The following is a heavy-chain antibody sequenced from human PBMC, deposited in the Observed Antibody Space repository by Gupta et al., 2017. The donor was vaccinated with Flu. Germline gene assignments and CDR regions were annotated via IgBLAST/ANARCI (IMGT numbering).Heavy chain of an antibody. J-gene: IGHJ6*02. Sequence: QVQLVQSGAEVKKPGASVKVSCKASGYPFTSYYMHWVRQAPGQGLEWMGIINPSGGSTSYAQKFQGRVTMTRDTSTSTVYMELSSLRSEDTAVYYCAREDVVPAAMRSALYYGMDVWGQGTTVTVSS. CDR1: GYPFTSYY. D-gene: IGHD2-2*01. CDR3: AREDVVPAAMRSALYYGMDV. CDR2: INPSGGST. V-gene: IGHV1-46*01.